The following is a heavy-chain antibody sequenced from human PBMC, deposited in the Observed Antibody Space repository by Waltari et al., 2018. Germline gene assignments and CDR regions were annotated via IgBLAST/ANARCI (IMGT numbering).Heavy chain of an antibody. CDR2: INACNGNT. J-gene: IGHJ4*02. V-gene: IGHV1-3*01. Sequence: QVQLVQSVAEVKKPGASVKVSCKASGYTFTSYAMHWVRQAPGQRLEWMGWINACNGNTKYSQKFQGRVTITRDTSASTAYMELSSLRSEDTAVYYCARDADGYNWAPLLWGQGTLVTVSS. CDR1: GYTFTSYA. D-gene: IGHD5-12*01. CDR3: ARDADGYNWAPLL.